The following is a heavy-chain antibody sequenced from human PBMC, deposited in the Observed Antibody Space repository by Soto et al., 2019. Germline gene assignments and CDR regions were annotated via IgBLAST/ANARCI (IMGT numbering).Heavy chain of an antibody. D-gene: IGHD6-13*01. CDR3: ASGGYSSSWYPYYYYYGMDV. CDR2: INHSGST. J-gene: IGHJ6*02. Sequence: SETLSLTCAVYGGSFSGYYWSWIRQPPGKGLEWIGEINHSGSTNYNPSLKSRVTISVDTSKNQFSLKLSSVTAADTAVYYCASGGYSSSWYPYYYYYGMDVWRQGTTVTVSS. CDR1: GGSFSGYY. V-gene: IGHV4-34*01.